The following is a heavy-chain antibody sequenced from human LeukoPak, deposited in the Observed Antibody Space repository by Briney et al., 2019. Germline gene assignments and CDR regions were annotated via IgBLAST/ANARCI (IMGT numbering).Heavy chain of an antibody. CDR3: ARGAARMVEMATIISFEY. CDR1: GFSFRSYA. V-gene: IGHV3-30*04. CDR2: ISYDGSNK. Sequence: GGSLRLSCAASGFSFRSYAMHWVRQAPGEGLEWVAVISYDGSNKYYADSVKGRFTISRDNSKNTLYLQMNSLRAEDTAVYYCARGAARMVEMATIISFEYWGQGTLVTVSS. J-gene: IGHJ4*02. D-gene: IGHD5-24*01.